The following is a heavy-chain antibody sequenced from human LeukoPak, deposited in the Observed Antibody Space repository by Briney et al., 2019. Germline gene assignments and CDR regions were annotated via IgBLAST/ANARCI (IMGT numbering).Heavy chain of an antibody. Sequence: PSETLSLTCAVSGGSISSSNWWNWVRQTPGKGLEWIGEIYHRGNAHYNPSLNSRVTMSVDTSTNQFSLRVNSVTAADTAVYYCARAFYPPDLGFGRAPYYFDKWGRGTLVTVSS. CDR2: IYHRGNA. CDR3: ARAFYPPDLGFGRAPYYFDK. D-gene: IGHD3-16*01. J-gene: IGHJ4*02. CDR1: GGSISSSNW. V-gene: IGHV4-4*02.